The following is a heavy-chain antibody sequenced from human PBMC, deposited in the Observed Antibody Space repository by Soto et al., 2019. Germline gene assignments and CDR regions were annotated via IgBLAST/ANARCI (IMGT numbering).Heavy chain of an antibody. J-gene: IGHJ4*02. D-gene: IGHD6-19*01. CDR1: GFTFSSYG. CDR3: AKYSSSGWWRNFDY. V-gene: IGHV3-30*18. CDR2: RSYDGSKK. Sequence: QVQLVESGGGVVQPGRSLRLSCAASGFTFSSYGMHWVRQAPGKGLEWVAVRSYDGSKKYYADSVKGRFTISRDNSKNTLYLQMNSLGADDTAVYYCAKYSSSGWWRNFDYWGQGTLVTVSS.